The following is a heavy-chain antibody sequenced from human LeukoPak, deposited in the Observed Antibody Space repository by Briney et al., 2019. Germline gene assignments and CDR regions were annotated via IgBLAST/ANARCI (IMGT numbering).Heavy chain of an antibody. V-gene: IGHV3-23*01. J-gene: IGHJ4*02. CDR2: ISGSGGST. D-gene: IGHD6-13*01. CDR3: AKIELAAAGGTFDY. Sequence: GGSLRLSCAASGFTFSSYAMSWVRQAPGKGLEGVSAISGSGGSTYYAGSVEGRFTISRDNSKNTLYLQMNSLRAEDTAVYYCAKIELAAAGGTFDYWGQGTLVTVSS. CDR1: GFTFSSYA.